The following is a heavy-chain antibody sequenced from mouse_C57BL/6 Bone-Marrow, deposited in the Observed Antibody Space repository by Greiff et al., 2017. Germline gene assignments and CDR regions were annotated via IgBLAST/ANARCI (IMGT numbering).Heavy chain of an antibody. Sequence: VQLQQSGPELVKPGASVKISCKASGYSFTGYYMNWVKQSPEKSLEWIGEINPSTGGTTYNQKFKAKATLTVDKSSSTAYMQLKSLTSEDSAVYYCARWTGWYCDVWGTGTTVTVSS. V-gene: IGHV1-42*01. CDR2: INPSTGGT. CDR3: ARWTGWYCDV. J-gene: IGHJ1*03. CDR1: GYSFTGYY.